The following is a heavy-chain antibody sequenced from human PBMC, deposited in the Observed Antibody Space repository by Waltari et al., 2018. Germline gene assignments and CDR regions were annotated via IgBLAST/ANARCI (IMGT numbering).Heavy chain of an antibody. J-gene: IGHJ3*02. CDR1: GYTFTGYY. V-gene: IGHV1-2*06. D-gene: IGHD4-17*01. CDR2: INPNSGGT. Sequence: QVQLVQSGAEVKKPGASVKVSCKASGYTFTGYYMHWVRQAPGQGLEWMGRINPNSGGTNDAQKFQGRVTMTRDTSISTADMELSRLRSDDTAVYYCARHGDYGFDAFDIWGQGTMVTVSS. CDR3: ARHGDYGFDAFDI.